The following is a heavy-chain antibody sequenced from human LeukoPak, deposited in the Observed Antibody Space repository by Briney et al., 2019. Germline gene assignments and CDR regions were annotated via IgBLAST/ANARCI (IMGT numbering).Heavy chain of an antibody. V-gene: IGHV3-7*04. CDR2: IKQDGGKK. D-gene: IGHD5-24*01. J-gene: IGHJ4*02. Sequence: GGSLRLSCVASGFPFSSYWMTWVRQAPGKGLEWVANIKQDGGKKSYVDSVKGRFTIPRDNAKNSLYLQMNSLRAEDTAIYYCTRVGYIDEGIDYWGQGTLVTVSS. CDR3: TRVGYIDEGIDY. CDR1: GFPFSSYW.